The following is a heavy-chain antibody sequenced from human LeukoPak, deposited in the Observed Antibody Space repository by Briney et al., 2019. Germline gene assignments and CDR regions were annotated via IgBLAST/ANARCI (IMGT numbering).Heavy chain of an antibody. V-gene: IGHV4-59*01. CDR2: IYYSGTI. J-gene: IGHJ4*02. CDR3: ARGILQYYYDRSGSRRRHYFDY. CDR1: GGSISSFD. Sequence: SETLSLTCIVSGGSISSFDWSWIRQPPGKGLEWIGYIYYSGTINYNPSLKSRVTISVDTSKNQFSLRLNSVTAADTAVYYCARGILQYYYDRSGSRRRHYFDYWGQGTLVTASS. D-gene: IGHD3-22*01.